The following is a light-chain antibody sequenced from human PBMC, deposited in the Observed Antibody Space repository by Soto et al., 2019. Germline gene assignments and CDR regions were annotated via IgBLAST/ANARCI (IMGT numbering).Light chain of an antibody. J-gene: IGKJ4*01. V-gene: IGKV3-20*01. CDR3: QHYGSLVLT. CDR2: GAS. Sequence: EIVLTQSPGTLSLSPGERATLSCRASQSVSSTYLAWYQQKPGQAPRLLIYGASSRATGIQDRFSGSGSGTEFTLTISRLEPEDFAVYYCQHYGSLVLTFGGGTKVEIK. CDR1: QSVSSTY.